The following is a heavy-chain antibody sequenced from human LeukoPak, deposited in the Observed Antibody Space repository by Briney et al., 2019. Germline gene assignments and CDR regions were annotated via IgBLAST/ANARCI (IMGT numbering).Heavy chain of an antibody. D-gene: IGHD3-3*01. V-gene: IGHV3-23*01. CDR1: GFTFSSYD. CDR3: AKRLAMNLRFLEGTFYFDS. Sequence: GGSLRLSRAASGFTFSSYDMSWVRQAPGKGLEWVSSISGGGDSTSYADAVKGRFTISRDNSKNTLFLQMNSLRAEDTAVYYCAKRLAMNLRFLEGTFYFDSWGQGTLVTVSS. CDR2: ISGGGDST. J-gene: IGHJ4*02.